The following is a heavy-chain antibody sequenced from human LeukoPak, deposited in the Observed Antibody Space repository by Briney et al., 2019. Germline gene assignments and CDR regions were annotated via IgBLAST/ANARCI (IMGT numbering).Heavy chain of an antibody. Sequence: PSETLSLTCTVSGGSISSSSYYWGWIRQPPGKGLEWIESIYYSGSTYYNPSLKSRVTISVDTSKNQFSLKLSSVTAADTAVYYCARAPQGIAAAGEVFDAFDIWGQGTMVTVSS. CDR1: GGSISSSSYY. V-gene: IGHV4-39*07. CDR3: ARAPQGIAAAGEVFDAFDI. D-gene: IGHD6-13*01. CDR2: IYYSGST. J-gene: IGHJ3*02.